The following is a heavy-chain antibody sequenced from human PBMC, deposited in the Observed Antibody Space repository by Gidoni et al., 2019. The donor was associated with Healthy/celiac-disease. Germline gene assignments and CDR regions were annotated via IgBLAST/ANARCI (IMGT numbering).Heavy chain of an antibody. CDR1: GFTVSRNY. CDR2: IYSGGST. V-gene: IGHV3-53*01. CDR3: ARDRGDYAGDDYYGMDV. J-gene: IGHJ6*02. D-gene: IGHD4-17*01. Sequence: EVQLVESGGGLIQPGGSLRLSCAASGFTVSRNYMSWVRQAPGKGLEWVSVIYSGGSTYYADSVKGRFTISRDNSKNTLYLQMNSLRAEDTAVYYCARDRGDYAGDDYYGMDVWGQGTTVTVSS.